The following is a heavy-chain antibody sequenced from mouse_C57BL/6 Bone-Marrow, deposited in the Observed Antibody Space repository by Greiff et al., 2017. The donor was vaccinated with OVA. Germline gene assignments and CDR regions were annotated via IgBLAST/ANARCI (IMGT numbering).Heavy chain of an antibody. V-gene: IGHV5-12*01. CDR1: GFTFSDYY. CDR2: MVRCCVSS. CDR3: ARLRGEIDY. J-gene: IGHJ2*01. Sequence: EVQVVESGGGLVQPGGSLKLSCAASGFTFSDYYMYGVWREPEKRLEWGGYMVRCCVSSYYSYTVKGRFTISRDNAKNTLYLQMSRLKSEDTAMYYCARLRGEIDYWGQGTTLTVSS.